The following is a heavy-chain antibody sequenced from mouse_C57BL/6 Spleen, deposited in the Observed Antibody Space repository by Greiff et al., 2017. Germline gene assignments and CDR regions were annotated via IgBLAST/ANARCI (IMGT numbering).Heavy chain of an antibody. CDR2: INPSTGGT. CDR1: GYSFTGYY. V-gene: IGHV1-42*01. D-gene: IGHD2-12*01. CDR3: ARSYSDWFAY. J-gene: IGHJ3*01. Sequence: VQLQQSGPELVKPGASVKISCKASGYSFTGYYMNWVKQSPEKSLEWIGEINPSTGGTTYNQKFKAKATLTVDKSSSTAYMQLKSLTSEDSAVYYCARSYSDWFAYWGQGTLVTVSA.